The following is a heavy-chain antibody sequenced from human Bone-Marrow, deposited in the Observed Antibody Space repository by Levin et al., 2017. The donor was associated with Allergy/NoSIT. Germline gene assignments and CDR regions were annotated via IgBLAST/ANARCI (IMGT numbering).Heavy chain of an antibody. CDR2: TYYRSKWHN. Sequence: SQTLSLTCAISGDSVSSTSAAWNWIRQSPSRGLEWLGRTYYRSKWHNDYAVSVKSRITINPDTSKNQFSLQLNSVTPEDTAVYYCARENWLLFSDYYGMDVWGQGTTVTVSS. J-gene: IGHJ6*02. CDR3: ARENWLLFSDYYGMDV. D-gene: IGHD3-9*01. V-gene: IGHV6-1*01. CDR1: GDSVSSTSAA.